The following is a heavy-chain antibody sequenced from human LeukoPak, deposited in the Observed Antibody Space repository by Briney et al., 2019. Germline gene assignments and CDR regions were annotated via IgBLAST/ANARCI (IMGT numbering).Heavy chain of an antibody. CDR3: AKDRSGYGPDY. CDR2: IRYDGSIR. CDR1: GFTFSSYG. Sequence: GRSLRLSCAASGFTFSSYGMHWARQAPGKGLEWVAFIRYDGSIRYYADSVKGRFTISRDNSQNTLYLQMNSLRPEGTGVYYCAKDRSGYGPDYWGQGTLVTVSS. D-gene: IGHD5-12*01. J-gene: IGHJ4*02. V-gene: IGHV3-30*02.